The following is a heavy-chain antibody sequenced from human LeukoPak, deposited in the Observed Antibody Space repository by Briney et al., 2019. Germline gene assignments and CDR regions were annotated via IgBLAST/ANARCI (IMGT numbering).Heavy chain of an antibody. V-gene: IGHV3-66*01. D-gene: IGHD2-2*02. CDR3: ASRGAVYTGSFDC. CDR1: GFTVSSNY. CDR2: IYTGGST. J-gene: IGHJ4*02. Sequence: GGSLRLSCAASGFTVSSNYMSWVRQAPARGLEWVSVIYTGGSTNYADSVKGRFSISRDTSKNTLYLQMNSLRAEDTAVYYCASRGAVYTGSFDCWGQGTLVTVSS.